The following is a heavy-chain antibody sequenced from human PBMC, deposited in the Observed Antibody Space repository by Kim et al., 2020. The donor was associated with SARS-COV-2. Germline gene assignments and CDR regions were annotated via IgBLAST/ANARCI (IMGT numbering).Heavy chain of an antibody. CDR3: ATGTSPYFDY. CDR2: IYYSGST. J-gene: IGHJ4*02. V-gene: IGHV4-39*07. D-gene: IGHD2-2*01. CDR1: GGSISSSSYY. Sequence: SETLSLTCTVSGGSISSSSYYWGWIRQPPGKGLEWIGSIYYSGSTYYNPSLKSRVTISVDTSKNQFSLRLSSVTAADTAVYYCATGTSPYFDYWGQGTLVTDSS.